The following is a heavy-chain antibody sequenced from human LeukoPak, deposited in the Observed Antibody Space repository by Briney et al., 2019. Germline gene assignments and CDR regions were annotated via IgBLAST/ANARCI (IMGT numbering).Heavy chain of an antibody. D-gene: IGHD1-1*01. CDR3: ARASSFDKTTRWNPAYFGP. Sequence: SETLSLTCTVSGYSISSGHYWGWIRQPPGKGLEWIGEINHSGTTNYNPSLKSRVTISVDTSKNQVSLGLASVTAADTAVYYCARASSFDKTTRWNPAYFGPWGPGSLVTVAS. J-gene: IGHJ5*02. CDR1: GYSISSGHY. CDR2: INHSGTT. V-gene: IGHV4-38-2*02.